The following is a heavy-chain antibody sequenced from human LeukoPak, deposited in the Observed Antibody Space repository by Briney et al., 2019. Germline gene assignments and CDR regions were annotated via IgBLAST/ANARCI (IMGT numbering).Heavy chain of an antibody. J-gene: IGHJ4*02. CDR1: GFTFSSYA. Sequence: GGSLRLSCAASGFTFSSYAISWVRQAPGKGLEWVSAISGSGGSTYYADSVKGRFTISRDNSKNTLYLQMNSLRAEDTAVYYCAKDRSDCSSTSCYTVATDYWGQGTLVTVSS. CDR2: ISGSGGST. V-gene: IGHV3-23*01. D-gene: IGHD2-2*02. CDR3: AKDRSDCSSTSCYTVATDY.